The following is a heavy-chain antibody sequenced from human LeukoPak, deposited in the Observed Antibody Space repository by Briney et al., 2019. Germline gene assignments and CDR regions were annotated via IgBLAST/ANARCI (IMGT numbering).Heavy chain of an antibody. Sequence: PSETLSLTCAVYGGSFSGYYWSWIRQPPGKGLEWIGEINHSGSTNYNPSLKSRVTISVDTSKNQFSLKLSSVTAADTAVYYCARRAEKPPCILCSDYWGQGTLVTVSS. J-gene: IGHJ4*02. V-gene: IGHV4-34*01. CDR2: INHSGST. D-gene: IGHD2-8*01. CDR1: GGSFSGYY. CDR3: ARRAEKPPCILCSDY.